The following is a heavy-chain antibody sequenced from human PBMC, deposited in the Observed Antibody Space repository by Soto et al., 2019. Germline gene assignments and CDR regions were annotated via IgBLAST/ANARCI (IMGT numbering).Heavy chain of an antibody. CDR2: IIPIFGTA. Sequence: SVKVSCKASGGTFSSYAISWVRQAPGQGLEWMGGIIPIFGTANYAQKFQGRVTITADESTGTAYMELSSLRSEDTAVYYCARDKKNYHYYGSGSYYTHWGQGTLVTVSS. J-gene: IGHJ4*02. V-gene: IGHV1-69*13. CDR3: ARDKKNYHYYGSGSYYTH. CDR1: GGTFSSYA. D-gene: IGHD3-10*01.